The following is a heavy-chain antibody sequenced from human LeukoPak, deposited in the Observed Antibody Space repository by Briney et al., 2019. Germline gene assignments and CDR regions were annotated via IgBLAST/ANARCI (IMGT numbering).Heavy chain of an antibody. J-gene: IGHJ4*02. Sequence: PGRSLRLSCSVSGFIFSNHAMHWVRQAPGKGLEWVSSISGSGGSTHYADSVKGRFTISRDKTKNTLYLQMNSLRAEDTAVYYCAKSAYYDASGYYREYYFDYWGQGTLVTVSS. D-gene: IGHD3-22*01. CDR2: ISGSGGST. CDR1: GFIFSNHA. CDR3: AKSAYYDASGYYREYYFDY. V-gene: IGHV3-23*01.